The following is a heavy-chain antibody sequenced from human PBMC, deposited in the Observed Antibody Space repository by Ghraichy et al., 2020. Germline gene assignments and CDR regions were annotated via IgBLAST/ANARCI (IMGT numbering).Heavy chain of an antibody. CDR2: IIPIFGTA. V-gene: IGHV1-69*13. J-gene: IGHJ6*02. D-gene: IGHD3-3*01. Sequence: SVKVSCKASGGTFSSYAISWVRQAPGQGLEWMGGIIPIFGTANYAQKFQGRVTITADESTSTAYMELSSLRSEDTAVYYCARGRIWSCYYLGQARAYYYYGMDVWGQGTTVTVSS. CDR3: ARGRIWSCYYLGQARAYYYYGMDV. CDR1: GGTFSSYA.